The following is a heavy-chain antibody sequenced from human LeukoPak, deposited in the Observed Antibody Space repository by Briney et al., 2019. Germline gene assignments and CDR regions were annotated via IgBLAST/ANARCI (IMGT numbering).Heavy chain of an antibody. CDR3: TRVGYIDDGIDY. CDR2: IKQDGSKK. V-gene: IGHV3-7*04. CDR1: GFPFSSYW. D-gene: IGHD5-24*01. Sequence: PGGSLRLSCVASGFPFSSYWMTWVRQAPGKGLEGVANIKQDGSKKSYVDSVKGRFTISRDNAKNSLYLQMNSLRAEDTAIYYCTRVGYIDDGIDYWGQGTLVTVSS. J-gene: IGHJ4*02.